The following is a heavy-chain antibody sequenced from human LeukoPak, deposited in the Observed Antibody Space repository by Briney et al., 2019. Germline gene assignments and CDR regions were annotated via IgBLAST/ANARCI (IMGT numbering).Heavy chain of an antibody. V-gene: IGHV4-31*03. CDR2: IYYSGST. J-gene: IGHJ4*02. CDR3: ARERGFKYYARIDY. Sequence: PSETLSLTCTVSGGSISSGGYYWGWIRQHPGKGLEWIGYIYYSGSTYYNPSLKSRVTISVDTSKNQFSLKLSSVTAADTAVYYCARERGFKYYARIDYWGQGTLVTVSS. D-gene: IGHD2-2*01. CDR1: GGSISSGGYY.